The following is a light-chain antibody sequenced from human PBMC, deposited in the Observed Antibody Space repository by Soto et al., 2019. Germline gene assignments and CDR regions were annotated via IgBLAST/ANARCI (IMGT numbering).Light chain of an antibody. CDR1: QSVSSN. J-gene: IGKJ1*01. CDR2: GAS. Sequence: EIVMTQSPATLSVSPGERATLSCRASQSVSSNLAWYQQKPGQAPRLLIYGASTRATGIPARFSGSGSGTEFTLIISSLQSEDFAVYYCQQYNNWPLTFGQGTK. CDR3: QQYNNWPLT. V-gene: IGKV3-15*01.